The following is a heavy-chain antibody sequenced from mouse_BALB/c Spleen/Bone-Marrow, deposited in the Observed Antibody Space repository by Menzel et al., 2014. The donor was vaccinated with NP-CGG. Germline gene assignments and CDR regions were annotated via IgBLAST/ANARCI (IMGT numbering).Heavy chain of an antibody. CDR3: ESRGEYFEV. CDR2: IYLYIGVC. Sequence: LQLQLSGPELEAPWASVQIACKASGYSFTGCYMDWEKQCHGYSLDWIGFIYLYIGVCSCNKKFKGKATSPVDKTSSTAYMELRSLTSDDSAVYYCESRGEYFEVWGVGTMVPVSS. V-gene: IGHV1-31*01. J-gene: IGHJ1*01. CDR1: GYSFTGCY.